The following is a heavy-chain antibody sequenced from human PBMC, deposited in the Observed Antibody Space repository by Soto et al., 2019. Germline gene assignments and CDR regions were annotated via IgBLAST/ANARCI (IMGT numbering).Heavy chain of an antibody. Sequence: VGSLRLSCVASGFIVSDYAMHWARQAPGKGLVWVALISPDGGNQYYSESAKGRFTISRDNSKNTLYLQMNDLRPDDTALYYCARENSRIAPRLFQHCGHVSLVTVSS. CDR1: GFIVSDYA. CDR2: ISPDGGNQ. D-gene: IGHD6-6*01. CDR3: ARENSRIAPRLFQH. J-gene: IGHJ1*01. V-gene: IGHV3-30-3*01.